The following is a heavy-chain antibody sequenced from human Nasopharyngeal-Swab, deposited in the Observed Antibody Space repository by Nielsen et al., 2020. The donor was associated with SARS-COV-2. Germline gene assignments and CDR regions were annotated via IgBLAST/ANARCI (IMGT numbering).Heavy chain of an antibody. CDR3: ARDLTPMVIIYAFDM. CDR2: IDTDGTIT. V-gene: IGHV3-74*01. Sequence: WIRQPPGKGLLWVSRIDTDGTITDYADSVKGRFTISRDNAKNTLYLQMNSLRAEDTAVYYCARDLTPMVIIYAFDMWGQGTMVTVSS. D-gene: IGHD5-18*01. J-gene: IGHJ3*02.